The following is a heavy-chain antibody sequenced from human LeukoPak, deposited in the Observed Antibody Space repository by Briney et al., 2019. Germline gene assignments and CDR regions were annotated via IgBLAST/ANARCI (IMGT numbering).Heavy chain of an antibody. CDR1: GGTFSSYA. D-gene: IGHD6-13*01. Sequence: SVKVSCKASGGTFSSYAISWVRQAPGQGLEWMGRIIPIFGTANYAQKFQGRVTITTDESTSTAYMELSSLRSEDTAVYYCASGLSSSWYRQDYMDVWGKGTTVTVSS. CDR2: IIPIFGTA. J-gene: IGHJ6*03. CDR3: ASGLSSSWYRQDYMDV. V-gene: IGHV1-69*05.